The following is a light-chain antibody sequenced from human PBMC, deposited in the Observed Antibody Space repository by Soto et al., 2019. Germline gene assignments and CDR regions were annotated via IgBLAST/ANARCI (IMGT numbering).Light chain of an antibody. J-gene: IGKJ1*01. Sequence: DIQMTQSPSSLSASVGDRVTITCRASQTIRRFLNWYQQKPGKAPELLIYATFTLHTGVPSRFSGSGSGTDFTLTISNLQPEDSATYYCQQCFSSLGTFGPGTKVEIK. V-gene: IGKV1-39*01. CDR3: QQCFSSLGT. CDR1: QTIRRF. CDR2: ATF.